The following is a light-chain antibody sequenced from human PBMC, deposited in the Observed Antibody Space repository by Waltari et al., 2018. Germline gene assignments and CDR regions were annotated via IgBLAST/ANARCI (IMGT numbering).Light chain of an antibody. J-gene: IGLJ3*02. Sequence: QPVLTQPPSSSASPGESARLTCTVSSDSNVDDYYIYWYQQKPGSPPRYLLYYYSDSHKGQGVGVPTRFSCPKDSSANTGFLLISGLQSEDEADYYCMIWPSNAWVFGGGTKLTVL. CDR2: YYSDSHK. V-gene: IGLV5-37*01. CDR3: MIWPSNAWV. CDR1: SDSNVDDYY.